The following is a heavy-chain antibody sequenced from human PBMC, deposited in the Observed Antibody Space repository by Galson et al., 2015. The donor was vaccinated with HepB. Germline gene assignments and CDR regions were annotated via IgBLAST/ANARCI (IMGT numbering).Heavy chain of an antibody. D-gene: IGHD3-16*01. V-gene: IGHV5-10-1*01. CDR1: GYSFTSYW. Sequence: QSGAEVKKPGESLRISCKGSGYSFTSYWISWVRQMPGKGLEWMGRIDPSDSYTNYSPSFQGHVSISADKSISTAYLQWSSLKASDTAMYYCAGRGRGDEDYYYGMDVWGQGTTVTVSS. CDR2: IDPSDSYT. J-gene: IGHJ6*02. CDR3: AGRGRGDEDYYYGMDV.